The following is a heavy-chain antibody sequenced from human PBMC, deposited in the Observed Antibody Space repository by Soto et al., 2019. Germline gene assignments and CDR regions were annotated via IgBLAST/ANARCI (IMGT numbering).Heavy chain of an antibody. J-gene: IGHJ4*02. D-gene: IGHD2-15*01. Sequence: EVQLVESGGGLVQPGGSLRLSCVASGFTFSTYSMNWVRQAPGKGLEWVSYIGSGISTIYYADSVKGRFTISRDNAKNSLYLQMNSLRDEETAVYYCARPRRGGCRGGSCYSDSWGQGTLVTVSS. CDR2: IGSGISTI. CDR3: ARPRRGGCRGGSCYSDS. CDR1: GFTFSTYS. V-gene: IGHV3-48*02.